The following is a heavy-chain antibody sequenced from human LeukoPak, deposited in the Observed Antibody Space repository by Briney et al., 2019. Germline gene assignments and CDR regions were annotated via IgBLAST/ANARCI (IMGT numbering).Heavy chain of an antibody. J-gene: IGHJ3*02. CDR3: ARDIADAFDI. CDR2: ISSSGSTI. D-gene: IGHD6-13*01. CDR1: GXTFSSYE. V-gene: IGHV3-48*03. Sequence: TGGSLRLSCAASGXTFSSYEVNWVRQAPGKGLEWVSYISSSGSTIYYADSVKGRFTISRDSAKNTLYLQMNSLRAEDTAVYYCARDIADAFDIWGQGTMVTVSS.